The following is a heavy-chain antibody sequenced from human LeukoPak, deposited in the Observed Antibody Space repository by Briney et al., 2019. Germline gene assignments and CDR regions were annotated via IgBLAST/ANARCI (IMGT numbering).Heavy chain of an antibody. CDR3: ATTRGGSWYFDL. D-gene: IGHD2-15*01. J-gene: IGHJ2*01. V-gene: IGHV1-24*01. Sequence: VASVKVSCKVSGYTLTELSMHWVRQAPGKGLEWMGGFDPEDGETIYAQKFQGRVTMTEDTSTDTAYMELSSLRSEDTAVYYCATTRGGSWYFDLWGRGTLVTVSS. CDR2: FDPEDGET. CDR1: GYTLTELS.